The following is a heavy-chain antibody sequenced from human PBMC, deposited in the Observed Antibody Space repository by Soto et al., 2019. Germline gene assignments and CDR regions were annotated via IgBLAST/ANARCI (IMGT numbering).Heavy chain of an antibody. CDR1: GFSFNNYW. CDR3: AREGTKAEFAY. V-gene: IGHV3-74*01. D-gene: IGHD3-10*01. Sequence: EVQLVESGGGLVQPGGSLRLSCAASGFSFNNYWMHWVRQAPGKGLVWVSRVRGDETMTNYADSVKGRFTISRDNAKNTLYLQMNSLRADDTAVYFCAREGTKAEFAYWGQGTLVTVSS. CDR2: VRGDETMT. J-gene: IGHJ4*02.